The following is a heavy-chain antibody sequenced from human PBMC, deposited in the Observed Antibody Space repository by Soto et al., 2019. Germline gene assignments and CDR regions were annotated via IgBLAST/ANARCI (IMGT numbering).Heavy chain of an antibody. J-gene: IGHJ4*02. V-gene: IGHV1-46*01. CDR3: ARALPRIAASREGDY. D-gene: IGHD6-6*01. CDR2: INPFGGST. Sequence: QVLLVQSGAEVKKPGAAVKLSCKASGYTFTSYYMHWVRQAPGQGPEWVVIINPFGGSTSYAQNFQDRITMTSDTSTSTVYMELSGLRSEDTAVYYCARALPRIAASREGDYWGQGTLVTVSS. CDR1: GYTFTSYY.